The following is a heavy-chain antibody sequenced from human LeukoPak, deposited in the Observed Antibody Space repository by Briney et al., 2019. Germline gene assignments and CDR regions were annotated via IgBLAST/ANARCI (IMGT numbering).Heavy chain of an antibody. D-gene: IGHD6-19*01. V-gene: IGHV1-69*05. J-gene: IGHJ5*02. CDR3: ARDLRIASSGDWFDP. CDR2: VIPIFVAP. CDR1: GGTFSSYA. Sequence: WASVKVSCKASGGTFSSYAINWVRQAPGQGLEWMGGVIPIFVAPNYPHRCQARLTITTDESTRTAYMNLTSLRSEETAVYYCARDLRIASSGDWFDPWGQGTLVTVSS.